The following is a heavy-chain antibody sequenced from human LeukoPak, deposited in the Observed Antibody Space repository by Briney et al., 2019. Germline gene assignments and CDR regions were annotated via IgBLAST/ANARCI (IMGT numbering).Heavy chain of an antibody. V-gene: IGHV3-48*03. Sequence: GGSLRLSCAASGFTFSSYEMNWVRQAPGKGLEWVSYISNSGTAIYYADCVKGRFTISRDNAKSSLYLQMNSLRAEDTAVYYRARAGYSMDTEYFQHWGQGTLVTVSS. J-gene: IGHJ1*01. CDR1: GFTFSSYE. D-gene: IGHD5-18*01. CDR2: ISNSGTAI. CDR3: ARAGYSMDTEYFQH.